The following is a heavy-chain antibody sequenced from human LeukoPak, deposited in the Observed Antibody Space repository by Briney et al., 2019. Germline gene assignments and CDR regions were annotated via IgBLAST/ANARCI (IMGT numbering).Heavy chain of an antibody. J-gene: IGHJ6*02. CDR3: AKDEWVAAAGTALTWYYYGMDV. CDR2: IRYDGSNK. Sequence: GGSLRLSCAASGFTFSSYGMHWVRQAPGKGLEWVAFIRYDGSNKYYADSVTGRFTISRDNSKNTLYLQMNSLRAEDTAVYYCAKDEWVAAAGTALTWYYYGMDVWGQGPTVTVSS. V-gene: IGHV3-30*02. CDR1: GFTFSSYG. D-gene: IGHD6-13*01.